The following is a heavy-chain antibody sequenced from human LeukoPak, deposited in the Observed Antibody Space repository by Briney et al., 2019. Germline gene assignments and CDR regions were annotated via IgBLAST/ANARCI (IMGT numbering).Heavy chain of an antibody. V-gene: IGHV3-66*01. CDR3: ARRQWLESPFDY. Sequence: HPGGSLRLSCAASGFTVSSNYMSWVRQAPGKGLEWVSVIYSGGSTYYADSVKGRFTISRDNSKNTLYLQMNSLRAEDTAVYYCARRQWLESPFDYWGQGTLVTVSS. J-gene: IGHJ4*02. CDR2: IYSGGST. CDR1: GFTVSSNY. D-gene: IGHD6-19*01.